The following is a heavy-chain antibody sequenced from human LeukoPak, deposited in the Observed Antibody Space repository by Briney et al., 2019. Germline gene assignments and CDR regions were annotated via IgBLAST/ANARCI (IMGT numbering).Heavy chain of an antibody. J-gene: IGHJ4*02. V-gene: IGHV1-2*02. CDR1: GYTFTGYY. D-gene: IGHD1-26*01. CDR3: ARVGALSSPIDY. Sequence: ASVKVSCKASGYTFTGYYMHWVRQAPGQGLEWMGWINPNSGGTNYAQKFQGRVTMTRDTSISTAYMELRSLRSDDTAVYYCARVGALSSPIDYWGQGTLVTVSS. CDR2: INPNSGGT.